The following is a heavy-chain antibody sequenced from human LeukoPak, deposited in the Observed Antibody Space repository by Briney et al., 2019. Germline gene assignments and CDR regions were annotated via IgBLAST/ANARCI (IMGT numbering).Heavy chain of an antibody. D-gene: IGHD2-2*02. J-gene: IGHJ5*02. V-gene: IGHV4-34*01. CDR2: INHSGST. CDR1: GGSFSGYY. Sequence: SETLSLTCAVYGGSFSGYYWSWIRQPPGKGLEWIGEINHSGSTNYNPSLKSRVTISVDTSKNQFSLKLSSVTAADTAVYYCARRDCSSTSCYRHPNWFDPWGQGTLVTVSS. CDR3: ARRDCSSTSCYRHPNWFDP.